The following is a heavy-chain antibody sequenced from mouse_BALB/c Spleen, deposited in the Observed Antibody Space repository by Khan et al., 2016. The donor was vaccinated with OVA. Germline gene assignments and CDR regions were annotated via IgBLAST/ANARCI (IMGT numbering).Heavy chain of an antibody. CDR2: IYPGSGSP. Sequence: QVQLKESGPELVKPGASVKMSCKASGYTFTDYVMNWVKQRTGQGLEWIGQIYPGSGSPYYNEKFKGKATLTADKSSNTAYMQLSSLTSDDSAVYVCGRGGYDAFAYWGQGTLVTVSA. D-gene: IGHD2-2*01. V-gene: IGHV1-77*01. J-gene: IGHJ3*01. CDR3: GRGGYDAFAY. CDR1: GYTFTDYV.